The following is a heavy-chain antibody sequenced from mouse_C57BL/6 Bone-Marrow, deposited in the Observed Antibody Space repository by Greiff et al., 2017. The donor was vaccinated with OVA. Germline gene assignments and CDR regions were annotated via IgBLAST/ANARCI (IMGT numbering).Heavy chain of an antibody. D-gene: IGHD5-1*01. V-gene: IGHV5-17*01. CDR1: GFTFSDYG. CDR3: ARSEYDYFDY. CDR2: ISSGSSTI. Sequence: EVKVVESGGGLVKPGGSLKLSCAASGFTFSDYGMNWVRQAPEKGLEWVAYISSGSSTIYSADTVKGRFTISRYNAMNTLFLPVTSLRSEDTAMYYCARSEYDYFDYWGQGTTLTVSS. J-gene: IGHJ2*01.